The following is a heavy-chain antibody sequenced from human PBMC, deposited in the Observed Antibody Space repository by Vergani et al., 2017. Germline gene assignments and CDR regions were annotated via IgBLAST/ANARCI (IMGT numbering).Heavy chain of an antibody. Sequence: QLQLQESGPGLVKPSETLSLTCTVSGGSISSYYWSWIRQPPGKGLEWIGYIYYSGSTNYNPSLKSRVTISVDTSKNQFSLKLSSVTAADTAVYYCAREGCSSTSCPNWYFDLWGRGTLVTVSS. V-gene: IGHV4-59*01. CDR2: IYYSGST. J-gene: IGHJ2*01. CDR3: AREGCSSTSCPNWYFDL. D-gene: IGHD2-2*01. CDR1: GGSISSYY.